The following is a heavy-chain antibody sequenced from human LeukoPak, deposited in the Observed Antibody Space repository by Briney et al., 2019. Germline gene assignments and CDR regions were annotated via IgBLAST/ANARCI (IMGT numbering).Heavy chain of an antibody. J-gene: IGHJ3*02. V-gene: IGHV4-61*01. CDR2: IYYSGST. CDR1: GGSISSGSYY. Sequence: SETLSLTCTVSGGSISSGSYYWSWIRQPPGKGLEWIGYIYYSGSTNYNPSLKSRVTISVDTSKNQFSLRLSSVTAADTAVYYCARPTSSGWPLGAFDIWGQGTMVTVSS. CDR3: ARPTSSGWPLGAFDI. D-gene: IGHD6-19*01.